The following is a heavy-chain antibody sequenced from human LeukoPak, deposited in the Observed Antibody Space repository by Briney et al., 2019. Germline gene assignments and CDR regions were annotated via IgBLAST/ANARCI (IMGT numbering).Heavy chain of an antibody. CDR2: ISAYNGNT. CDR1: GYTFTSYG. Sequence: GASVKVSCKASGYTFTSYGISWVRQAPGQGLEWMGWISAYNGNTNYAQKLQGRVTMTTDTSTNTAYMELRSLRSDDTAVYYCARVCNTMVRGVITAGHLFSDWFDPWGQGTLVTVSS. CDR3: ARVCNTMVRGVITAGHLFSDWFDP. J-gene: IGHJ5*02. V-gene: IGHV1-18*01. D-gene: IGHD3-10*01.